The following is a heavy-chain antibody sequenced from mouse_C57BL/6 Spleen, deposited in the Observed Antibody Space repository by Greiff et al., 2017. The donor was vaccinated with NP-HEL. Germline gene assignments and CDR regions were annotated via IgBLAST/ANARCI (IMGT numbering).Heavy chain of an antibody. J-gene: IGHJ4*01. CDR2: IDPEDGET. D-gene: IGHD1-1*01. CDR1: GFNIKDYY. V-gene: IGHV14-2*01. CDR3: ASYYGSRDYAMDY. Sequence: VQLQQSGAELVKPGASVKLSCTASGFNIKDYYMHWVKQRTEQGLEWIGRIDPEDGETKYAPKFQGKATITADTSSNTAHLQLSSLTSEDTAVYYCASYYGSRDYAMDYWGQGTSVTVSS.